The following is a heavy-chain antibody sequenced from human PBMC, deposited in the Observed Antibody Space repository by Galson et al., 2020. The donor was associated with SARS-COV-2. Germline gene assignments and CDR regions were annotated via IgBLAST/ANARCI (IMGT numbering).Heavy chain of an antibody. Sequence: ASVKVSCKASGYTFTXXXXXXXXXXXXXXXXXXXXXXPNSGDTKYAQKFQGRVTMTRDTSISTIYMELSRLISDDTAVFYCARVGDSGPYWGQGTLVTVSS. V-gene: IGHV1-2*02. D-gene: IGHD1-26*01. CDR1: GYTFTXXX. CDR2: XXPNSGDT. CDR3: ARVGDSGPY. J-gene: IGHJ4*02.